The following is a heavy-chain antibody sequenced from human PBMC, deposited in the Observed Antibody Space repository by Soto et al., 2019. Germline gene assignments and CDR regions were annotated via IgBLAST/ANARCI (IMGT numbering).Heavy chain of an antibody. V-gene: IGHV3-33*01. Sequence: QVQLVESGGGVVQPGRSLRLSCAASGFTFSSYGMHWVRQAPGKGLEWVAVIWYDGSNKYYADSVKGRFTISRDNCKNTLYLQMNSLRAEDTAVYYCARDKDYYDGSGYYYEGLDYWGQGTLVTVSS. CDR2: IWYDGSNK. D-gene: IGHD3-22*01. J-gene: IGHJ4*02. CDR3: ARDKDYYDGSGYYYEGLDY. CDR1: GFTFSSYG.